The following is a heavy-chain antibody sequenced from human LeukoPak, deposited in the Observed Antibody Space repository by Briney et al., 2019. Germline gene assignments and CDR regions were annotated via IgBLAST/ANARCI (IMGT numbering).Heavy chain of an antibody. J-gene: IGHJ4*02. CDR3: AKDVRGYDRPVDY. CDR2: ISGSGIRT. D-gene: IGHD5-12*01. V-gene: IGHV3-23*01. CDR1: GFTFGNYA. Sequence: GASLRLSCAAPGFTFGNYAISWVRQAPGKGLEWVSRISGSGIRTYYADSVTGRFTISRDNSKSTVYLQMNNLRAEDTALYYCAKDVRGYDRPVDYWGQGTLVTVSS.